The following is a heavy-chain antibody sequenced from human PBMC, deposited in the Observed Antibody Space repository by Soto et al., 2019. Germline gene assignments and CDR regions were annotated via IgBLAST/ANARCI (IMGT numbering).Heavy chain of an antibody. CDR2: INRSGST. Sequence: SETLSLTCAVYGGSFSGYYWSWIRQPPGKGLEWIGEINRSGSTNYNPSLKSRVTISVDTSKNQFSLKLSSVTAADTAVYYCARGRVGATWFDPWGQGTLVTVSS. D-gene: IGHD1-26*01. V-gene: IGHV4-34*01. CDR1: GGSFSGYY. CDR3: ARGRVGATWFDP. J-gene: IGHJ5*02.